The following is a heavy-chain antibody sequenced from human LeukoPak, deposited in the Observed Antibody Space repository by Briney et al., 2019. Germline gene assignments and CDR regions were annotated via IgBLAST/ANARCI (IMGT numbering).Heavy chain of an antibody. D-gene: IGHD3-22*01. V-gene: IGHV1-18*01. CDR1: GYTFTSYG. Sequence: ASVKVSCKASGYTFTSYGISWVRQAPGQGLEWMGWISAYNGNTNYAQKLQGRVTMTTDTSTSTDYMELRSLRSDATAVYYCARDRDEAYYYDSSGYYLNYWGQGTLVTVSS. CDR3: ARDRDEAYYYDSSGYYLNY. J-gene: IGHJ4*02. CDR2: ISAYNGNT.